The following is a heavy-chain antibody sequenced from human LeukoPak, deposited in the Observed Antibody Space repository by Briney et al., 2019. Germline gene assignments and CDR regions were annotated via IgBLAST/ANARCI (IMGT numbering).Heavy chain of an antibody. CDR1: GFTFSSYA. J-gene: IGHJ4*02. V-gene: IGHV3-30-3*01. D-gene: IGHD3-22*01. CDR3: ARGDYDSSGRDPY. Sequence: GGSLRLSCEASGFTFSSYAMHWVRQAPGKGLEWVAVISYDGSNKYYADSVKGRFTISRDNSKNTLYLQMNSLRAEDTAVYYCARGDYDSSGRDPYWGQGTLVTVSS. CDR2: ISYDGSNK.